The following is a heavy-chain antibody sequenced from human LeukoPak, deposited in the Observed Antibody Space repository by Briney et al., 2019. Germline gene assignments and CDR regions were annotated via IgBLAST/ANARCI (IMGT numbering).Heavy chain of an antibody. CDR1: GFTFSSYS. CDR3: ARDMGTVGAEDAFDI. V-gene: IGHV3-21*01. Sequence: GGSLRLSCAASGFTFSSYSMNWVRQAPGKGLEWVSSISSSSSYIYYADSVKGRFTISRDNAKNSLYLQMNSLRAEDTAVYYCARDMGTVGAEDAFDIWGQGTMVTVSS. CDR2: ISSSSSYI. J-gene: IGHJ3*02. D-gene: IGHD1-26*01.